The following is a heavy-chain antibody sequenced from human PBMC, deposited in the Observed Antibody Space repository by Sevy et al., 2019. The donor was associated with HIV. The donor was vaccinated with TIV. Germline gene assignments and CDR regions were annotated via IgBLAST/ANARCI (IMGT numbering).Heavy chain of an antibody. CDR1: GFTFSDYY. CDR3: ARGNSGYYPRRYYGMDV. CDR2: ISSSSSYT. J-gene: IGHJ6*02. D-gene: IGHD3-22*01. V-gene: IGHV3-11*06. Sequence: GGSLRLSCAASGFTFSDYYMSWIRQAPGKGLEWVSYISSSSSYTNYADSVKGRFTISRDNAKNSLYLQMNSLRAEDTAVYYCARGNSGYYPRRYYGMDVWGQGTTVTVSS.